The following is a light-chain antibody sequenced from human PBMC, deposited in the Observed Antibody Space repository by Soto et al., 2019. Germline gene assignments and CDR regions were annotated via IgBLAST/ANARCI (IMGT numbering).Light chain of an antibody. CDR1: SGHSSYA. Sequence: QSVLTQSPSASASLGASVKLTCTLSSGHSSYAIAWHQQQPEKGPRYLMKLNSDGSHSKGDGIPDRFSGSSSGDERYLIISSLQSEDEADYYCQTWGTGIHVFGTGTKVTVL. V-gene: IGLV4-69*01. CDR3: QTWGTGIHV. CDR2: LNSDGSH. J-gene: IGLJ1*01.